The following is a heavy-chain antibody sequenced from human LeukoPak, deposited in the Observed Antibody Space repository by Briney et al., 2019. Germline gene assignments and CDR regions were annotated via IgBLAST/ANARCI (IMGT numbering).Heavy chain of an antibody. D-gene: IGHD5-12*01. V-gene: IGHV3-23*01. J-gene: IGHJ4*02. CDR2: VNDRGT. Sequence: GGSLRLSCAASGFTFSNYAMSWVRQAPGKGLEWVSAVNDRGTYYADSVKGRFTISRDNSKNTLYLEMNSLRAEDTALYYCAKDEYSGYGSFAYGGQGILVTVS. CDR1: GFTFSNYA. CDR3: AKDEYSGYGSFAY.